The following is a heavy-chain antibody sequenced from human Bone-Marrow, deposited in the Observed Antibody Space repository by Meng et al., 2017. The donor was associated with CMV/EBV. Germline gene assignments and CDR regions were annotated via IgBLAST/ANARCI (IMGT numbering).Heavy chain of an antibody. J-gene: IGHJ4*02. D-gene: IGHD2/OR15-2a*01. CDR1: GFTFSSSW. V-gene: IGHV3-7*01. Sequence: GESLKISCAASGFTFSSSWMSWVRQAPGKGLEWVANIKFDGGEIYYVDPVKGRFTISRDNAKNSLYLQMNGLRAEDTAVYYCARDFSYFDYWGQGTLVTVSS. CDR3: ARDFSYFDY. CDR2: IKFDGGEI.